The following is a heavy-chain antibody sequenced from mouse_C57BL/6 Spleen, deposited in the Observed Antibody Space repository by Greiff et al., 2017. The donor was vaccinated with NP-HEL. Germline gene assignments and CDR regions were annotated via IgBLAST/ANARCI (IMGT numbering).Heavy chain of an antibody. CDR1: GFTFSDYG. V-gene: IGHV5-17*01. D-gene: IGHD1-1*01. J-gene: IGHJ1*03. Sequence: EVMLVESGGGLVKPGGSLKLSCAASGFTFSDYGMHWVRQAPEKGLEWVAYISSGSSTIYYADTVKGRFTISRDNAQNTLFLQMTSLRSEDTAMYYCARDYGSSYDWYFDVWGTGTTVTVSS. CDR2: ISSGSSTI. CDR3: ARDYGSSYDWYFDV.